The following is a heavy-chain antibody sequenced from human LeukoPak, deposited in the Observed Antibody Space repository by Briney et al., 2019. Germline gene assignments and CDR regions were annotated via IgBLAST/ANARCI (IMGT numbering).Heavy chain of an antibody. V-gene: IGHV3-33*01. Sequence: GGSLRLSCAASGFAFTTHGMHWVRQAPGKGLEWVAVISYDGGGEMYGESVQGRFSISRDNSKNTLYLYMDSLRAEDTAVYYCARDSITNTEPGSLFDYWGRGTQVIVSS. J-gene: IGHJ4*02. D-gene: IGHD3-16*01. CDR3: ARDSITNTEPGSLFDY. CDR1: GFAFTTHG. CDR2: ISYDGGGE.